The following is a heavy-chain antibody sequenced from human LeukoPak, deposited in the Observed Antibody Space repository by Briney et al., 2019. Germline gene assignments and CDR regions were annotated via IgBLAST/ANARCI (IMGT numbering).Heavy chain of an antibody. D-gene: IGHD1-7*01. CDR2: IKSKTDGGTT. CDR3: TTGQNWNYVFGFDY. CDR1: GFTFSNAW. J-gene: IGHJ4*02. Sequence: GGSLGLSCAASGFTFSNAWMSWVRQAPGKGLEWVGRIKSKTDGGTTDYAAPVKGRFTISRDDSKNTLYLQMNSLKTEDTAVYYCTTGQNWNYVFGFDYWGQGTLVTVSS. V-gene: IGHV3-15*01.